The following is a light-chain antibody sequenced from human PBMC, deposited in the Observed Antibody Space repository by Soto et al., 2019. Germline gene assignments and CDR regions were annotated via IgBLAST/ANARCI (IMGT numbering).Light chain of an antibody. V-gene: IGLV4-69*01. CDR3: QSLGTGIQV. CDR2: INYDGAH. J-gene: IGLJ3*02. Sequence: QSVLTQSPSASASLGASVKLTCTLSSGYSTYAIAWQQQQSEKGPRFLMKINYDGAHSKGDGFFDRFSGSSSGAERHLTISSLQSEDEADYYCQSLGTGIQVFGGGTKLTVL. CDR1: SGYSTYA.